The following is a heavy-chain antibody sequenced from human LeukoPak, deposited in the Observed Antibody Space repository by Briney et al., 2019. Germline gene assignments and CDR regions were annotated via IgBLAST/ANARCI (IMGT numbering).Heavy chain of an antibody. V-gene: IGHV3-23*01. CDR2: ISGSGGST. Sequence: GRSLRLSCAASGFTFNSYAMSWVRQAPGKGLEWVSAISGSGGSTYYADSVKGRFTISRDNSKNTLYLQMNSLRAEDTAVYYCAKDREGYSYGEEFDYWGQGTLVTVSS. J-gene: IGHJ4*02. CDR3: AKDREGYSYGEEFDY. CDR1: GFTFNSYA. D-gene: IGHD5-18*01.